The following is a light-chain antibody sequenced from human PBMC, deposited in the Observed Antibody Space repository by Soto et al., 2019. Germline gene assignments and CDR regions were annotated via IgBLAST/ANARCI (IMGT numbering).Light chain of an antibody. CDR1: QSVSNNY. CDR3: QQYGSSGT. Sequence: EIVLTPSPGTLSLAPGERATLSCRASQSVSNNYLAWYQQKPGQAPRLLIYGASNRATGIPDRFSGSGSGTNFTLTISRLEPEDFAVYYCQQYGSSGTFGQGTKVDIK. V-gene: IGKV3-20*01. J-gene: IGKJ1*01. CDR2: GAS.